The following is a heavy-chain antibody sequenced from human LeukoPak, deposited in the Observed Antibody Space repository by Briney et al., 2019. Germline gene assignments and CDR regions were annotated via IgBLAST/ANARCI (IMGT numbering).Heavy chain of an antibody. CDR3: ARDLGTGAFDI. D-gene: IGHD7-27*01. Sequence: PGGSLRLSCAGSGFSISNYGMNWVRQAPGKGLEWASYISSSGSTKHYADSVKGRFTISRDNAKNSLYLQMNSLRAEDTAVYYCARDLGTGAFDIWGQGTMVTVSS. V-gene: IGHV3-48*04. CDR1: GFSISNYG. J-gene: IGHJ3*02. CDR2: ISSSGSTK.